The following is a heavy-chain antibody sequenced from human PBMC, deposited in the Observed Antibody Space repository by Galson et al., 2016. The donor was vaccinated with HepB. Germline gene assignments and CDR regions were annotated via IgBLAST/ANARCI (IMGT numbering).Heavy chain of an antibody. D-gene: IGHD3-3*01. Sequence: SLRLSCAGSGFTFSTYAVNWVRQAPGQGLEWVSGISGGGGRTYYADSVKGRFTISRDNSKNTLYLQMQSLRAEDTAVYYCAKEVVRFLHGYGMDVWGQGTTVTVSS. CDR1: GFTFSTYA. V-gene: IGHV3-23*01. J-gene: IGHJ6*02. CDR2: ISGGGGRT. CDR3: AKEVVRFLHGYGMDV.